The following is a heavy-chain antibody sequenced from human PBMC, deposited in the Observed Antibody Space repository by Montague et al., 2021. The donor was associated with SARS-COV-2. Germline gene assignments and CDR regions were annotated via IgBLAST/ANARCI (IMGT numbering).Heavy chain of an antibody. D-gene: IGHD1-26*01. Sequence: TLSLTCTVSGASISTGIYYWSWIRQPAGKGLEWFGRIRTTGHTDYNSSLESRVFMSVDTSTNQFSLSLTSVTAADTAVYFCARFGSGTLEFDLWGQGTLVTVSS. J-gene: IGHJ4*02. V-gene: IGHV4-61*02. CDR2: IRTTGHT. CDR3: ARFGSGTLEFDL. CDR1: GASISTGIYY.